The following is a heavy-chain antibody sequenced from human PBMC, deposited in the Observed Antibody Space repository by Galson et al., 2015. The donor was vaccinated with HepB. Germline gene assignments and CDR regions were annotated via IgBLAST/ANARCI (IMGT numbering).Heavy chain of an antibody. CDR2: LYPGDSDT. D-gene: IGHD2-2*01. Sequence: QSGAEVKKPGESLKISCKGSGYSFTSYWIGWVRQMPGKGLEWMGILYPGDSDTRYSPSVQGEVTISADKSISTAYLQWSSLKASDTAMYYCSRHGGDCSITICFSPPGYYGMDVWGQGTTVTVSS. CDR1: GYSFTSYW. V-gene: IGHV5-51*01. CDR3: SRHGGDCSITICFSPPGYYGMDV. J-gene: IGHJ6*02.